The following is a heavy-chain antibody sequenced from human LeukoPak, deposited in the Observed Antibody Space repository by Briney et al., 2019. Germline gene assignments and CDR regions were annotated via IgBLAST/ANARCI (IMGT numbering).Heavy chain of an antibody. V-gene: IGHV3-7*03. CDR2: INHNGNVN. CDR3: ARGGGLDV. Sequence: GGSLRPSCAASGFTFSSYWMNWARQAPGKGLEWVASINHNGNVNYYVDSVKGRFTISRDDAKNSLYLQMSNLRAEDTAVYFCARGGGLDVWGQGATVTVSS. D-gene: IGHD3-16*01. J-gene: IGHJ6*02. CDR1: GFTFSSYW.